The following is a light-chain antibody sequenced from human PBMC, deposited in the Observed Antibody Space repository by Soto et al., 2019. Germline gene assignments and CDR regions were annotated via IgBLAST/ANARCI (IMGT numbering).Light chain of an antibody. CDR2: DVS. CDR1: SSDVGGYNY. CDR3: SSYTSSSTLRV. V-gene: IGLV2-14*01. J-gene: IGLJ1*01. Sequence: QSALTQPASVSGSPGHSITIFCTGTSSDVGGYNYVSWYQQHPGKAPKLMIYDVSNRPSGVSNRFSGSKSGNTASLTISGLQAEDEADYYCSSYTSSSTLRVFGTGTKVTVL.